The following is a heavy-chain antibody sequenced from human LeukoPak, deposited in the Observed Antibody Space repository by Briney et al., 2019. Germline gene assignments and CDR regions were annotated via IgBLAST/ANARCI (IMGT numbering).Heavy chain of an antibody. D-gene: IGHD4-17*01. V-gene: IGHV4-38-2*02. CDR2: IYHSGSV. CDR1: GYSISSGYY. Sequence: SETLSLTCTVSGYSISSGYYWGWIRQPPGKGLEWIGSIYHSGSVYFNPSLKSRVTISVDTSNNQFSLKLSSVTAADTAVYYCASTITVTTDYWGQGTLVTVSS. J-gene: IGHJ4*02. CDR3: ASTITVTTDY.